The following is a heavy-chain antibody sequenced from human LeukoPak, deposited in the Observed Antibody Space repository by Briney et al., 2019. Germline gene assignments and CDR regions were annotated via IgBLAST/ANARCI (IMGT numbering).Heavy chain of an antibody. CDR3: ARRRFSSSWRDY. V-gene: IGHV4-39*01. D-gene: IGHD6-13*01. CDR1: GDSISSGSYY. CDR2: IYHTGTT. Sequence: SETLSLTCTVSGDSISSGSYYWGWIRQPPGKGLEWIGNIYHTGTTSYNPSLKCRVPMSVDTSKKQFSLKLNSVTTADTAVYYCARRRFSSSWRDYWGQGTLVTVSS. J-gene: IGHJ4*02.